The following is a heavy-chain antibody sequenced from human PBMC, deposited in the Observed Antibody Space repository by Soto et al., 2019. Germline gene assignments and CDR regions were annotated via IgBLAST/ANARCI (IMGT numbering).Heavy chain of an antibody. CDR1: GGSISSGGYY. Sequence: QVQLQESGPGLVKPSQTLSLTCTVSGGSISSGGYYWSWIRQHPGKGLEWIGYIYYSGSTYYNPSLKSRVTIPVDTSKNQFSLKLSSVTAADTAVYYCARIWFGENRWFDPWGQGTLVTVSS. D-gene: IGHD3-10*01. V-gene: IGHV4-31*03. CDR2: IYYSGST. CDR3: ARIWFGENRWFDP. J-gene: IGHJ5*02.